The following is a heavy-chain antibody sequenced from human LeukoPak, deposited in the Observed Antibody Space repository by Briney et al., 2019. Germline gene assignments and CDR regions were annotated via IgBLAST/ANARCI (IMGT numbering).Heavy chain of an antibody. D-gene: IGHD3-22*01. CDR2: INHSGST. CDR1: GGSFSGYY. V-gene: IGHV4-34*01. CDR3: ARGCFYDIRVFNNAYYKGRDV. Sequence: SETLSLTCAVYGGSFSGYYWSWIRQPPGKGLEWIGEINHSGSTNYNPSLKSRVTISVDTSKNQFSLKLSSVTAADTAVYYCARGCFYDIRVFNNAYYKGRDVGAQGPRVTASS. J-gene: IGHJ6*02.